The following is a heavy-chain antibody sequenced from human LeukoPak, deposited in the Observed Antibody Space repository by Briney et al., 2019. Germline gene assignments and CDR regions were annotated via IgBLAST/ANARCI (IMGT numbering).Heavy chain of an antibody. CDR2: INPSGGST. CDR1: GYTFTSYY. V-gene: IGHV1-46*01. Sequence: ATVKVSCKASGYTFTSYYMHWVRQAPGQGLEWMGIINPSGGSTSYAQKFQGRVTMTRDTSTSTVYMELSSLRSEDTAVYYCARGGLVVVPAAMYYWFDPWGQGTLVTVSS. J-gene: IGHJ5*02. D-gene: IGHD2-2*01. CDR3: ARGGLVVVPAAMYYWFDP.